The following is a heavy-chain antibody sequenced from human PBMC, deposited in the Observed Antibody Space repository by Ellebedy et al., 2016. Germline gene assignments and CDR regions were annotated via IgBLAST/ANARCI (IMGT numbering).Heavy chain of an antibody. Sequence: ASVKVSCKASGYTFTSYGISWVRQAPGQGLEWMGWISAYNGNTNYAQKLQGRVTMTTDTSTSTAYMELRSLRSDDTAVYYCAIDSRVTFGGLIVYFDFWGQGTLVTVSS. CDR3: AIDSRVTFGGLIVYFDF. CDR2: ISAYNGNT. CDR1: GYTFTSYG. V-gene: IGHV1-18*01. D-gene: IGHD3-16*02. J-gene: IGHJ4*02.